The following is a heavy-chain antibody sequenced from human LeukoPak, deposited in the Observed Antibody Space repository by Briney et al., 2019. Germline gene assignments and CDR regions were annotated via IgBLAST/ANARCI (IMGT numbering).Heavy chain of an antibody. D-gene: IGHD4-17*01. Sequence: PSETLSLTCAVYGGSFSGYYWSWIRQPPGKGLEWIGEINHSGSTNYNPSLKSRVTISVDTSKNQFSLKLSSVTAADTAVYYCARVGASLGLTTSWFDPWGQGTLVTVSS. CDR1: GGSFSGYY. J-gene: IGHJ5*02. CDR3: ARVGASLGLTTSWFDP. CDR2: INHSGST. V-gene: IGHV4-34*01.